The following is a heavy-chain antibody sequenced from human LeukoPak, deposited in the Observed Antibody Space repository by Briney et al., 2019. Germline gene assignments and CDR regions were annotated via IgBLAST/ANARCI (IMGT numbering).Heavy chain of an antibody. CDR2: ISTYNGNT. CDR1: GYTFTSYH. J-gene: IGHJ4*02. D-gene: IGHD5-24*01. CDR3: AVATTAAFDY. Sequence: ASVKVSCKASGYTFTSYHISWVRRAPGQGLEWMGWISTYNGNTNYGQKLQGRVTMTTDTSTSTAYMELRSLRSDDTAVYYCAVATTAAFDYWGQGTLVTVSS. V-gene: IGHV1-18*04.